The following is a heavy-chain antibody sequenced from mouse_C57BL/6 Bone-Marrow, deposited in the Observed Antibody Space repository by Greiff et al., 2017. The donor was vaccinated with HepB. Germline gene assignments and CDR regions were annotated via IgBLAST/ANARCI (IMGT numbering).Heavy chain of an antibody. D-gene: IGHD1-1*01. CDR2: IDPEDGET. V-gene: IGHV14-2*01. Sequence: EVQLQESGAELVKPGASVKLSCTASGFNIKDYYMHWVKQRTEQGLEWIGRIDPEDGETKYAPKFQGKATITAYTSSNTAYLQISSLTSEDTAVYYCARSITTVVAKFDYWGQGTTLTVSS. CDR1: GFNIKDYY. J-gene: IGHJ2*01. CDR3: ARSITTVVAKFDY.